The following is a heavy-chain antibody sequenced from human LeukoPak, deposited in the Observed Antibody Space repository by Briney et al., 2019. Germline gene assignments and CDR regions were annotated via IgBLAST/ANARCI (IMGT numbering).Heavy chain of an antibody. J-gene: IGHJ3*02. CDR2: ISSSSTYI. CDR3: ARDGDCDSSGRAFDI. CDR1: GFIFSSYS. V-gene: IGHV3-21*01. Sequence: GGSLRLSCAASGFIFSSYSMNWVRQAPGKGLEWVSSISSSSTYIYHANSVKGRFTISRDNAKNSVYLQMNSLRAEDTAVYYCARDGDCDSSGRAFDIWGQGTMVTVSS. D-gene: IGHD3-22*01.